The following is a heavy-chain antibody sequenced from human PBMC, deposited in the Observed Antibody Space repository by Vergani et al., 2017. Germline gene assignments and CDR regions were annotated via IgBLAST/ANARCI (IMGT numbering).Heavy chain of an antibody. D-gene: IGHD4-23*01. CDR2: ISAYNGNT. Sequence: QVQLVQSGAEVKKPGASVKVSCKASGYTFTSYGISWVRQAPGQGLEWMGWISAYNGNTNYAQKLQGRATVTKDTSTSTAYMELRSLRSDDTAVYYCAGDKLRWAPMDAVDIWGQGTMVTVSS. CDR1: GYTFTSYG. V-gene: IGHV1-18*01. J-gene: IGHJ3*02. CDR3: AGDKLRWAPMDAVDI.